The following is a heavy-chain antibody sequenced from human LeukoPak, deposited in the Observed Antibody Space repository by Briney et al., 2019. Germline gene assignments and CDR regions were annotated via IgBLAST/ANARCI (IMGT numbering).Heavy chain of an antibody. D-gene: IGHD3-10*01. Sequence: PGGSLRLSCAASGFIFNSYWMSWVRQAPGKGLEWVANINQDGSEKYYVDSVKGRFTISRDNAKNSLYLQMNSLGAEDTAVYYCARGVITMVQEKPGPIDYWGQGTLVIVSS. J-gene: IGHJ4*02. CDR2: INQDGSEK. CDR3: ARGVITMVQEKPGPIDY. CDR1: GFIFNSYW. V-gene: IGHV3-7*04.